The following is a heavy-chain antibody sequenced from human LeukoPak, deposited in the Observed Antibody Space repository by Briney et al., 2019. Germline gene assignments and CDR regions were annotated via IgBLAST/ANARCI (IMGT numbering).Heavy chain of an antibody. V-gene: IGHV3-30*04. D-gene: IGHD3-22*01. CDR2: MSYDGFSK. CDR1: GIAFSNSI. CDR3: AREGHTSGYCGTFDV. J-gene: IGHJ3*01. Sequence: GGSLRLSCVASGIAFSNSIMHWVRQAPGKGLEWVSAMSYDGFSKYYADSMKGRLTISRDDSKNTVYLQMKSLRPEDAAVYYCAREGHTSGYCGTFDVWGQGTTVAVS.